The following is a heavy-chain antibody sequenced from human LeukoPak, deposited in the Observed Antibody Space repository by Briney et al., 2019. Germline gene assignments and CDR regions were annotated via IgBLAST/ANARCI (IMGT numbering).Heavy chain of an antibody. V-gene: IGHV3-23*01. CDR3: AKDRGYYDSSLNYFDY. J-gene: IGHJ4*02. CDR1: GFTFSSYW. CDR2: ISGSGGST. Sequence: PGGSLRLSCAASGFTFSSYWMSWVRQAPGKGLEWVSAISGSGGSTYYADSVKGRFTISRDNSKNTLYLQMNSLRAEDTAVYYCAKDRGYYDSSLNYFDYWGQGTLVTVSS. D-gene: IGHD3-3*01.